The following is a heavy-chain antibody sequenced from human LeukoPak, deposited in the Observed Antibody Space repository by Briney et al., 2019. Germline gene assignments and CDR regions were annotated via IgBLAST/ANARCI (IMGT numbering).Heavy chain of an antibody. CDR3: AMGGAGTQAFDH. CDR1: GFTFSSYG. J-gene: IGHJ4*02. D-gene: IGHD3-10*01. V-gene: IGHV3-30*03. CDR2: ICGDSSNT. Sequence: GGSLRLSCAASGFTFSSYGMNWVRQAPGKGLEWVAVICGDSSNTSYAESVKGRFTISRDNSKNTVYLQMNSLGADDTALYYCAMGGAGTQAFDHWGQGAQVTVSS.